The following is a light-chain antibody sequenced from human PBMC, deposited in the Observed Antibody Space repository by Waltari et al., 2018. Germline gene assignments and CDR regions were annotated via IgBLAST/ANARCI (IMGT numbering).Light chain of an antibody. CDR3: SSYTTSSAPGV. V-gene: IGLV2-14*01. Sequence: QSALTQPASVSGSPGQSITISCSGTDSDVGAYDFVSWYQQHPGKAPHLILYEVSNRLSGISTSFSASRTISGLQAEDEADYYCSSYTTSSAPGVFGTGIRVTVL. CDR1: DSDVGAYDF. CDR2: EVS. J-gene: IGLJ1*01.